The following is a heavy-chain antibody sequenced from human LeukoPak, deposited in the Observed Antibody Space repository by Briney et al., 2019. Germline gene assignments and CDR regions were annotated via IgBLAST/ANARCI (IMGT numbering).Heavy chain of an antibody. Sequence: GGSLRLSCAASGFTFDDYAMHWVRQAPGKGLEWVSGISWSSGSIAYADSVKGRFTISRDNAKNSLYLQMNSLRAEDTALYYCAKDGTYYYGSGSYFAYWGQGTLVTVYS. CDR3: AKDGTYYYGSGSYFAY. CDR2: ISWSSGSI. J-gene: IGHJ4*02. D-gene: IGHD3-10*01. CDR1: GFTFDDYA. V-gene: IGHV3-9*01.